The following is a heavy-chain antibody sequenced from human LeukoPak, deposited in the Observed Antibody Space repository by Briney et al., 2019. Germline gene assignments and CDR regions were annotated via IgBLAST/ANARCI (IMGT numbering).Heavy chain of an antibody. J-gene: IGHJ6*03. CDR1: GFTFSSYG. D-gene: IGHD2-15*01. V-gene: IGHV3-30*18. CDR2: ISYDGSNK. CDR3: AKDGYCSGGSCPYMDV. Sequence: PGRSLRLSCAASGFTFSSYGMHWVRQAPGKGLEWVAVISYDGSNKYYADSVKGRFTISRDNSKNTLYLQMNSLRAEDTAVYYCAKDGYCSGGSCPYMDVWGKGTTVTVSS.